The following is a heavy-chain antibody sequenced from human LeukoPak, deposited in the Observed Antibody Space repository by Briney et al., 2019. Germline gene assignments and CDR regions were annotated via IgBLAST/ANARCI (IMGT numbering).Heavy chain of an antibody. V-gene: IGHV3-74*01. Sequence: PGGSLRLSCEASGFTFSSYWMHWVRQAPGKGLVWVSRINKDGIITSYADSVKGRFTISRDNSKNTLYLQMNSLRAEDTAVYYCASGGRWLTYWGQGTLVTVSS. CDR2: INKDGIIT. D-gene: IGHD5-24*01. CDR1: GFTFSSYW. CDR3: ASGGRWLTY. J-gene: IGHJ4*02.